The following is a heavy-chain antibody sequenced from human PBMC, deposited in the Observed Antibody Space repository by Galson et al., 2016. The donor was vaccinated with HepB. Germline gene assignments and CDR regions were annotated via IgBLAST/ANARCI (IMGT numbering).Heavy chain of an antibody. Sequence: SLRLSCVASGFTFINYSMHWVRQPPGKGLMWVSHIENNGSSPTYAESVRGRFTISRDNDKNTVYLQMNSLRGDDTALYYCVKDRAEDFDVFDLWGQGTMVTVSS. CDR3: VKDRAEDFDVFDL. D-gene: IGHD1-14*01. J-gene: IGHJ3*01. V-gene: IGHV3-74*01. CDR2: IENNGSSP. CDR1: GFTFINYS.